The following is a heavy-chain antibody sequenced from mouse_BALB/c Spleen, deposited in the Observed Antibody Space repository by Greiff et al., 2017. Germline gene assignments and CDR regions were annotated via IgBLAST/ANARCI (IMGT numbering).Heavy chain of an antibody. D-gene: IGHD1-2*01. J-gene: IGHJ3*01. V-gene: IGHV5-6-2*01. CDR1: GFTFSSYY. CDR2: INSNGGST. Sequence: EVKVVESGGGLVKLGGSLKLSCAASGFTFSSYYMSWVRQTPEKRLELVAAINSNGGSTYYPDTVKGRFTISRDNAKNTLYLQMSSLKSEDTALYYCARRGYYGSFAYWGQGTLVTVSA. CDR3: ARRGYYGSFAY.